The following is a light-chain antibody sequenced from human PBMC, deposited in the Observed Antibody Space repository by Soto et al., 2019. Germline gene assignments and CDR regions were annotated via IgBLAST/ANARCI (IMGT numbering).Light chain of an antibody. Sequence: QSVPTQPASVSGSPGQSITLSCTGTSSVVGYYNYVSWYQQHPGKAPKLMIYDVRNRPSGVSNRFSGSKSGNTASLTISGLQAEDEADYYCSSYTSSSTYVFGTGTKVTVL. J-gene: IGLJ1*01. CDR3: SSYTSSSTYV. CDR1: SSVVGYYNY. CDR2: DVR. V-gene: IGLV2-14*03.